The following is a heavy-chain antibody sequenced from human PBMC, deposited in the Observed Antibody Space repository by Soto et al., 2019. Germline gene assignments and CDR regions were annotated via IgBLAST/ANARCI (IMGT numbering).Heavy chain of an antibody. CDR3: ARDQGSGSYYSQFDY. D-gene: IGHD3-10*01. CDR1: GFTVSSNY. Sequence: GGSLRLSCAASGFTVSSNYMSWVRQAPGKGLEWVSVIYSGGSTYYADSVKGRFTISRDNSKNTLYLQMNSLRAEDTAVYYCARDQGSGSYYSQFDYWGQGTLVTVSS. CDR2: IYSGGST. V-gene: IGHV3-66*01. J-gene: IGHJ4*02.